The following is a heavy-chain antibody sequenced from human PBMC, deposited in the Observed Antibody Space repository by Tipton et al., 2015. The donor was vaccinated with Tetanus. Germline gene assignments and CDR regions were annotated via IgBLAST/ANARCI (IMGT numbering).Heavy chain of an antibody. CDR1: GFDFRNYD. D-gene: IGHD3-10*01. J-gene: IGHJ4*02. V-gene: IGHV3-13*01. CDR2: IGFRGNT. Sequence: GSLRLSCAASGFDFRNYDMHWVRQAPGKGLEWVSLIGFRGNTHYADSVKGRFTISRDNSRNSLYLQMSSLRDDDTAMYYCVRDDSGRGLDYWGKGTLVTVS. CDR3: VRDDSGRGLDY.